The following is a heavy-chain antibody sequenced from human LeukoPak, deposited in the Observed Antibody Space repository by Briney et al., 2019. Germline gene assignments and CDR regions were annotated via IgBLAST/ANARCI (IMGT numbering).Heavy chain of an antibody. CDR2: LYSRGST. V-gene: IGHV4-59*01. Sequence: SETLSLTCTVSGGSISSYYWSWIRQPPGKRLKGIGYLYSRGSTNYNPSLKSRVTISVDTSKNQFSLKLSSVTAADTAVYYCASYSSSWKPYAFDIWGQGTMVTVSS. CDR1: GGSISSYY. CDR3: ASYSSSWKPYAFDI. J-gene: IGHJ3*02. D-gene: IGHD6-13*01.